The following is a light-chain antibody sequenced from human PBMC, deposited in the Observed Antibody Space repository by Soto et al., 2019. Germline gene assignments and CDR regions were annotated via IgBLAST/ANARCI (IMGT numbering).Light chain of an antibody. Sequence: QSALTQPASVSGSPGQSITISCTGTSSYVGGYNHVSWYQQHPGKAPKLMIYEVSNRPSGVSNRFSGSKSGNTASLTISGLQAEDEADYYCSSYTSSSCYVFGTGTKVTVL. CDR1: SSYVGGYNH. CDR2: EVS. J-gene: IGLJ1*01. V-gene: IGLV2-14*01. CDR3: SSYTSSSCYV.